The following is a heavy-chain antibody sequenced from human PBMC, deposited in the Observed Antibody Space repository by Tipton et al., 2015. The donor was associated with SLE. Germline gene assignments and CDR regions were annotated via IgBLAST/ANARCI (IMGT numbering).Heavy chain of an antibody. CDR3: AKDGALYSSSSDYFDY. Sequence: SLRLSCAASGFTFSSYAMSWVRQAPGKGLEWVSVIYSGGSSTYYADSVNGRFTISRDNSKNTLYLQMNSLRAEDTAVYYCAKDGALYSSSSDYFDYWGQGTLVTVSS. J-gene: IGHJ4*02. CDR2: IYSGGSST. V-gene: IGHV3-23*03. D-gene: IGHD6-6*01. CDR1: GFTFSSYA.